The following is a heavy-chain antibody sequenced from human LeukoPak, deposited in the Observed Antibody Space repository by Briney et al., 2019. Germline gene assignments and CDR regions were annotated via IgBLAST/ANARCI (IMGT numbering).Heavy chain of an antibody. V-gene: IGHV1-18*01. CDR3: ARIPGRLRADYYYYYMDV. CDR2: ISAYNGNT. D-gene: IGHD5-12*01. Sequence: ASVKVSCKASGYTFTSYGITWVRQAPGQGLEWLGWISAYNGNTNYAQKLQGRVTMTTDTSTSTAYMELRSLRSDDTAVYYCARIPGRLRADYYYYYMDVWGKGTTVTVSS. CDR1: GYTFTSYG. J-gene: IGHJ6*03.